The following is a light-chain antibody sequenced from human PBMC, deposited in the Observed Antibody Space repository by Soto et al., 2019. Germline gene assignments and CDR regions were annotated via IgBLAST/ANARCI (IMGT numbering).Light chain of an antibody. Sequence: QSVLTQPASVSGSPGQSITISCSGAYNLVSWYQQHPGKAPKLMIFEVNKRPSGVAYCFSGSKSGNTASLTISALQAEDEADYFCCSYVTNRLVFGGGTKLTVL. CDR2: EVN. J-gene: IGLJ3*02. CDR1: YNL. V-gene: IGLV2-23*02. CDR3: CSYVTNRLV.